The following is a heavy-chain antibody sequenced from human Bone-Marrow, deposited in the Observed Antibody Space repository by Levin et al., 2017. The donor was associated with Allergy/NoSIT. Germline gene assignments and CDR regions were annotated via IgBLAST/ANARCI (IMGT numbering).Heavy chain of an antibody. Sequence: ASVKVSCQASGYTFTGYYMNWVRQAPGKGLEWMGRINTNGGGTEYAQEFQGRVTMSRDTYITTVYMEVRRLTSDDTGVYYCARGLSAQPNSPLDSWGQGTLVTVS. CDR3: ARGLSAQPNSPLDS. D-gene: IGHD2/OR15-2a*01. J-gene: IGHJ4*02. CDR1: GYTFTGYY. V-gene: IGHV1-2*05. CDR2: INTNGGGT.